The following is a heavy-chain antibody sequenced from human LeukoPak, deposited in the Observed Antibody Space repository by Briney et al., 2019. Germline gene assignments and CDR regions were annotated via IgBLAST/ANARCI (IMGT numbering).Heavy chain of an antibody. D-gene: IGHD2-15*01. CDR3: ARSGRRGYYFDY. CDR2: ISPSGST. CDR1: DVSIFRSNW. V-gene: IGHV4-4*02. Sequence: SETLSLTCTVSDVSIFRSNWWSWVRQPPGKGLEWIGQISPSGSTNYSPSLKSRVTISVDTSKNQFSLKLSSVTAADTAVYYCARSGRRGYYFDYWGQGTLVTVSS. J-gene: IGHJ4*02.